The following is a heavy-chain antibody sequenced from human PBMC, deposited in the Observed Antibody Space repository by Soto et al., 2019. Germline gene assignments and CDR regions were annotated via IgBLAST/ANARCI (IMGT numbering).Heavy chain of an antibody. Sequence: GGSLRLSCAASGFTFSSYAMSWVRQAPGRGLEWVSAISGSGGSTYYVDSVKGRFTISRDNSKNTLYLQMNSLRAEDTAVYYCAKDPSYEFPHNRFAPWGQGTLVTVSS. J-gene: IGHJ5*02. D-gene: IGHD3-3*01. CDR3: AKDPSYEFPHNRFAP. CDR2: ISGSGGST. V-gene: IGHV3-23*01. CDR1: GFTFSSYA.